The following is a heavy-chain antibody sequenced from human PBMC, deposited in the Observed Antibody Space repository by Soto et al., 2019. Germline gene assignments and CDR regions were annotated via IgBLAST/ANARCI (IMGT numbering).Heavy chain of an antibody. J-gene: IGHJ4*02. CDR1: GYTLTELS. V-gene: IGHV1-24*01. CDR2: FDPEDGET. CDR3: ATVGLELPPRFDY. Sequence: GASVKVSCKVSGYTLTELSMHWVRQAPGKGLEWMGGFDPEDGETIYAQKFQGRVTMTEDTSTDTAYMEPSSLRSEDTAVYYCATVGLELPPRFDYWGQGTLVTVSS. D-gene: IGHD1-7*01.